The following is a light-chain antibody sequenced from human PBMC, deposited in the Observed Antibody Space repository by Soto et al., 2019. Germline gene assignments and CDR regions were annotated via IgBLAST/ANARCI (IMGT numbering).Light chain of an antibody. CDR2: DVS. V-gene: IGLV2-18*02. CDR1: SSDVGNYNR. Sequence: QSVLTQPPSVSGSPGQSVAISCTGTSSDVGNYNRVSWYRQPPGTAPKLMIYDVSNRPSGVPDRFSGSKSGNTASLTISGLQADDEADYYCSSYTSSSTYVFGTGTKLTVL. J-gene: IGLJ1*01. CDR3: SSYTSSSTYV.